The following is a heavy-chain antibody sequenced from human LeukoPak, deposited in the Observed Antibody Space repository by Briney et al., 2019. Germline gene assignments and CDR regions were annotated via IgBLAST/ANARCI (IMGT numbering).Heavy chain of an antibody. CDR3: ARGRQDVTMIVVVMTAVSYYLDV. J-gene: IGHJ6*03. CDR1: GGSFSGYY. V-gene: IGHV4-34*01. D-gene: IGHD3-22*01. CDR2: MNPSGNT. Sequence: SETLSLTCAVYGGSFSGYYWTWIRQTPEKGLEWIGEMNPSGNTNYNPSLKSRVTISVDTSKNQFYLELSSVTAADTAVYYCARGRQDVTMIVVVMTAVSYYLDVWGKGTTVTVS.